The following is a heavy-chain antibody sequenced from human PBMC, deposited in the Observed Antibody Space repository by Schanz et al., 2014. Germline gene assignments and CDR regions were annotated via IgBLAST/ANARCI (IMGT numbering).Heavy chain of an antibody. V-gene: IGHV1-46*01. CDR1: GYTFSSYG. CDR2: INPSGGST. Sequence: QVQVVQSGAEVKKPGASVKVSCKTSGYTFSSYGITWVRQAPGQGLEWMGMINPSGGSTTYAQKFQGRVTMTRDTSTSTVYMELSSLRSEDTAVYYCARGPSQGYSYGHNIGAYHYGMDVWGQGTTVTVSS. D-gene: IGHD5-18*01. CDR3: ARGPSQGYSYGHNIGAYHYGMDV. J-gene: IGHJ6*02.